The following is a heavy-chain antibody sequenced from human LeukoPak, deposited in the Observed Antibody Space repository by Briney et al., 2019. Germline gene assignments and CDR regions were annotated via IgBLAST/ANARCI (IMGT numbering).Heavy chain of an antibody. Sequence: SQTLSLTCAISGDSVSSNSAAWNWIRQSPSRGLEWLGRTYYRSKWYNDYAVSVKSRITINPDTSKNQFSLQLNSVAPEDTAVYYCTRVEWELLIGGGFDPWGQGTLVTVSS. CDR2: TYYRSKWYN. D-gene: IGHD1-26*01. V-gene: IGHV6-1*01. CDR3: TRVEWELLIGGGFDP. J-gene: IGHJ5*02. CDR1: GDSVSSNSAA.